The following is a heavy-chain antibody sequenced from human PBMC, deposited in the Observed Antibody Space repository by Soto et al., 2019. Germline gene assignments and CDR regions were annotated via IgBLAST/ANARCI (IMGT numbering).Heavy chain of an antibody. Sequence: QITLKESGPTLVKPTQTLTLTCTFSGFSLRTSGVGVGWIRQPPGKALEWLALIYWDDDKRYSPSQKSRLTITKDISKNQVVLTRSNMDPVDTGTYYCAHRATMGWFDPWGQGTLVTVSS. CDR2: IYWDDDK. CDR3: AHRATMGWFDP. V-gene: IGHV2-5*02. J-gene: IGHJ5*02. D-gene: IGHD3-10*01. CDR1: GFSLRTSGVG.